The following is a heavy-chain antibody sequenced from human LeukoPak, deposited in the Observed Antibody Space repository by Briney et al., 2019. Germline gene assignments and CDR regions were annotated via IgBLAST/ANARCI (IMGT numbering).Heavy chain of an antibody. CDR3: ARVGYRYGRTLDF. CDR1: GGSISSYY. J-gene: IGHJ4*02. V-gene: IGHV4-59*01. Sequence: SETLSLTCTVSGGSISSYYWSWIRQPPGKGLEWIAYIYYTGGTNYNPSLKSRLTISVDTSKNQFSLKLSSVTAADTAVYYCARVGYRYGRTLDFWGQGTLVTVSS. D-gene: IGHD5-18*01. CDR2: IYYTGGT.